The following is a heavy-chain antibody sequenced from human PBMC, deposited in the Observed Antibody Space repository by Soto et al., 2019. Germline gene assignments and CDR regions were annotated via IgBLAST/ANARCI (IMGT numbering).Heavy chain of an antibody. CDR1: GFTFNYYW. J-gene: IGHJ4*02. CDR3: ARDEGVDY. V-gene: IGHV3-7*03. Sequence: EVQLVESGGGLVQPGGSLRLSCVASGFTFNYYWMSWVRQAPGKGLEWVANIKQDGGDQYYLDSVKGRFTISRDNAKNLLYLQMSSLRAEDPAVYYCARDEGVDYWGQGTLVTVSS. CDR2: IKQDGGDQ.